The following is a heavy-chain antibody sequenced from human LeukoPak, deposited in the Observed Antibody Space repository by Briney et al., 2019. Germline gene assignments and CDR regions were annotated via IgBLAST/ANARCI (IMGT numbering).Heavy chain of an antibody. D-gene: IGHD2-2*02. J-gene: IGHJ4*02. Sequence: GGSLRLSCATSGFTFSFYGMHWVRQAPGKGLEWVAFIQYDGSYKFYADSVQGRFSISRDNSKNTLFLQMNSLRADDTAVYYSAKTSDQLLYSKFDFWGQGTLVTVSS. CDR2: IQYDGSYK. V-gene: IGHV3-30*02. CDR1: GFTFSFYG. CDR3: AKTSDQLLYSKFDF.